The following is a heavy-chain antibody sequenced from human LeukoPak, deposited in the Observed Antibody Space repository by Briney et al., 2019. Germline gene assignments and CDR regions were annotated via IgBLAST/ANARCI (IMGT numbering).Heavy chain of an antibody. V-gene: IGHV4-39*01. J-gene: IGHJ3*02. D-gene: IGHD3-3*01. Sequence: PSETLSLTCTVSGGSISSSSYYWGWIRQPPGKGLEWIGSIYYSGSTYYNPSLKSRVTISVDTSKNQFSLKLSSVTAADTAVYYCARRIYDFWSGYYVRTWAFDIWGQGTMVTVSS. CDR2: IYYSGST. CDR3: ARRIYDFWSGYYVRTWAFDI. CDR1: GGSISSSSYY.